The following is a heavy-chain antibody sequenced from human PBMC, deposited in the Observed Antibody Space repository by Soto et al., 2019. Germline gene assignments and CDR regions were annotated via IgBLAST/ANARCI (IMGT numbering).Heavy chain of an antibody. V-gene: IGHV4-31*03. Sequence: SETQSLTCPVSGGSISSGGYCWSWIRKHPGKGLEWIGYIYYSGSTYYNPSLKSRVTISVDTSKNQFSLKLSSVTAADTAVYYCARVQVAAAGRRGVGDYYYYGMDVWGQGTTVTVSS. CDR2: IYYSGST. D-gene: IGHD6-13*01. J-gene: IGHJ6*02. CDR1: GGSISSGGYC. CDR3: ARVQVAAAGRRGVGDYYYYGMDV.